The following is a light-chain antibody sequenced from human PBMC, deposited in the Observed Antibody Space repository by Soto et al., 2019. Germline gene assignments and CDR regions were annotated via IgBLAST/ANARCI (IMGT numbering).Light chain of an antibody. V-gene: IGKV3-11*01. CDR1: QSVSSY. Sequence: EIVLTQSPATLSLSPGERATLSCRASQSVSSYFAWYQQKPGQAPRLLIYDASNRATGIPARFSGSGSGTDFTLTISSLEPDDVAVYYCQQRGNWPVTFGQGTRVAIK. J-gene: IGKJ1*01. CDR3: QQRGNWPVT. CDR2: DAS.